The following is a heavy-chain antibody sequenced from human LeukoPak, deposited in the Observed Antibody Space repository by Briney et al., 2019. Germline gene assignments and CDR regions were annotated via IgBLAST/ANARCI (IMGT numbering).Heavy chain of an antibody. D-gene: IGHD1-26*01. Sequence: GASVKVSCKASGYTFTSYYVHWVRQAPGQGLEWMGIINPSGVSTSYAQKFQGRVTMTRDMSTSTVYMELSSLRSEDTAVYYCARAIIVGATGVDYWGQGTLVTVSS. V-gene: IGHV1-46*01. J-gene: IGHJ4*02. CDR3: ARAIIVGATGVDY. CDR2: INPSGVST. CDR1: GYTFTSYY.